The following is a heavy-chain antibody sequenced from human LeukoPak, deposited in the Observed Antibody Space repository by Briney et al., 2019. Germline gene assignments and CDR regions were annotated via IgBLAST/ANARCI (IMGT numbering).Heavy chain of an antibody. CDR3: AKDPRGATRGHFDY. V-gene: IGHV3-23*01. J-gene: IGHJ4*02. D-gene: IGHD1-26*01. Sequence: GGSLRLSXAASGFTFSSYAMSWVRQAPGKGLEWVSAISGSGGSTYYADSVKGRFTISRDNSKNTLYLQMNSLRAEDTAVYYCAKDPRGATRGHFDYWGQGTLVTVSS. CDR1: GFTFSSYA. CDR2: ISGSGGST.